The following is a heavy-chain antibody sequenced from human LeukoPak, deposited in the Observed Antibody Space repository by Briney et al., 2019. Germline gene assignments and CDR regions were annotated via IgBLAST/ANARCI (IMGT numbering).Heavy chain of an antibody. J-gene: IGHJ4*02. D-gene: IGHD3-22*01. CDR2: IYTSGST. CDR3: ARESWMYYYDSSGYYTGFDY. V-gene: IGHV4-61*02. CDR1: GGSISGGSYY. Sequence: SETLSLTCTVSGGSISGGSYYWSWIRQPAGKGLEWIGRIYTSGSTNYNPSLKSRVTISVDTSKNQFSLKLSSVTAADTAVYYCARESWMYYYDSSGYYTGFDYWGQGTLVTVSS.